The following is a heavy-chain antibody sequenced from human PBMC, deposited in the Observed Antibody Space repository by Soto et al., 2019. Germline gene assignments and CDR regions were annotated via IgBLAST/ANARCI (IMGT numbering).Heavy chain of an antibody. J-gene: IGHJ6*02. CDR1: GFTFSSYW. V-gene: IGHV3-7*05. Sequence: GSLRISCAASGFTFSSYWMSWVRQATGKGLEWVANIKQDGSEKYYVDSVKGRFTISRDNAKNSLYLQMNSLRAEDTAVYYCARVVPAAMSYYYYYGMDVWGQGTTVTVSS. CDR2: IKQDGSEK. CDR3: ARVVPAAMSYYYYYGMDV. D-gene: IGHD2-2*01.